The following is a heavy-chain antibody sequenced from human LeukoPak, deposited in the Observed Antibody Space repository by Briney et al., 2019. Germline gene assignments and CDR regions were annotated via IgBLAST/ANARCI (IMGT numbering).Heavy chain of an antibody. D-gene: IGHD6-13*01. CDR1: GFTFSDYY. CDR2: ISSSGSTI. V-gene: IGHV3-11*01. J-gene: IGHJ4*02. Sequence: GGSLRLSCAASGFTFSDYYMSWIRQAPGKGLEWVSYISSSGSTIYYADSVKGRFTISRDNSKNTLYLQMNSLRAEDTAVYYCAKPAGSSSAKIPSFDYWGQGTLVTVSS. CDR3: AKPAGSSSAKIPSFDY.